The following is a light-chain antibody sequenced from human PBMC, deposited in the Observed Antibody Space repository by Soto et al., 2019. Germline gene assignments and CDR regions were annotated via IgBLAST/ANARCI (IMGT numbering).Light chain of an antibody. CDR2: TTS. CDR3: QQGFSRPRT. Sequence: DIQMTQSPSSLSASVGDRVTITCRASQSIRSDLNWSQQRPGKAPKLLIYTTSNLESGVPSRFSGSGSGTDFTLTISNLQPEDFATYFCQQGFSRPRTFGLGTKVDIK. V-gene: IGKV1-39*01. J-gene: IGKJ1*01. CDR1: QSIRSD.